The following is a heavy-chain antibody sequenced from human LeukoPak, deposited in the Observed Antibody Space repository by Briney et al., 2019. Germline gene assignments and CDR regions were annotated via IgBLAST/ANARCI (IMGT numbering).Heavy chain of an antibody. J-gene: IGHJ3*02. CDR1: GGTFSSYA. CDR3: ARELTEYYDSSGYYSAFDI. Sequence: SVKVSCKASGGTFSSYAISWARQAPGQGLEWMGGIIHIFGTANYAQKFQGRVTITTDESTSTAYMELSSLRSEDTAVYYCARELTEYYDSSGYYSAFDIWGQGTMVTVSS. D-gene: IGHD3-22*01. CDR2: IIHIFGTA. V-gene: IGHV1-69*05.